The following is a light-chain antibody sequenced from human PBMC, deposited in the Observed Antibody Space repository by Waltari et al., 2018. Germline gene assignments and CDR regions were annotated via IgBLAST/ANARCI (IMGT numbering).Light chain of an antibody. Sequence: QSALTQPPSASGSTGQSVTMSCTGTSSDVGGYNYVSWYQQHPGTVPKLIIYEVSERPSAVPHRFAGSNAGNTASLTVSVLQADDEADYYGSSYAGSNSHVFGTGTRVTVL. CDR3: SSYAGSNSHV. CDR1: SSDVGGYNY. CDR2: EVS. V-gene: IGLV2-8*01. J-gene: IGLJ1*01.